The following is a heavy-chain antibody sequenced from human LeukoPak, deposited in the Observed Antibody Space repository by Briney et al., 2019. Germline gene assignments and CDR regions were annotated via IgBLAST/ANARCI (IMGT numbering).Heavy chain of an antibody. CDR3: ARNFSPDFDY. Sequence: PSQTLSLTCAISGDSVSSSTSAWSWIRQSPSRGLERLGRTYFRSKWIHDYALSVRGRITINPDTSKNQVSLQLNSMTPEDTAIYYCARNFSPDFDYWGQGTLVTVSS. D-gene: IGHD1-14*01. CDR2: TYFRSKWIH. J-gene: IGHJ4*02. CDR1: GDSVSSSTSA. V-gene: IGHV6-1*01.